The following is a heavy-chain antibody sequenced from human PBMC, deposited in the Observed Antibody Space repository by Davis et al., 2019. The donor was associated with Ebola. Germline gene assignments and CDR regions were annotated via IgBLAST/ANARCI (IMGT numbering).Heavy chain of an antibody. CDR1: GYTFTSYG. CDR2: ISAYNGNT. D-gene: IGHD6-19*01. J-gene: IGHJ6*02. V-gene: IGHV1-18*01. Sequence: ASVKVSCKASGYTFTSYGISWVRQAPGQGLEWMGWISAYNGNTNYAQKLQGRVTMTTDTSTSTAYMELSSLRSEDTALYYCARAGSGWSRDYYYYDMDVWGQGTTVTVSS. CDR3: ARAGSGWSRDYYYYDMDV.